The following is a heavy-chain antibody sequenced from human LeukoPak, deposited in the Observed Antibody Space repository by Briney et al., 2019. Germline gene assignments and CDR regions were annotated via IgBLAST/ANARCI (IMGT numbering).Heavy chain of an antibody. CDR3: ARVGGYSGEYYFDY. V-gene: IGHV6-1*01. CDR1: GDSVSSNSAT. Sequence: SQTLSLTCAISGDSVSSNSATWNWIRQSPSRGLEWLGRTYYRSKWYNDYAVSVKSRITIKPDTSKNQFSLQLSSVTAADTAVYYCARVGGYSGEYYFDYWGQGTLVTVSS. D-gene: IGHD5-12*01. CDR2: TYYRSKWYN. J-gene: IGHJ4*02.